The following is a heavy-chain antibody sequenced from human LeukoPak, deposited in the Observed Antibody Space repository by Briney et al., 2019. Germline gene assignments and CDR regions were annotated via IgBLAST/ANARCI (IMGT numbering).Heavy chain of an antibody. CDR2: ISGSGGST. D-gene: IGHD6-13*01. V-gene: IGHV3-23*01. CDR1: GFTFINYA. Sequence: GGSLRLSCAASGFTFINYAVTWVRQAPGKGLEWVSVISGSGGSTYYADSVKGRFTISRDNAKNSLYLQMNSLRAEDTAVYYCARDARQQLVERFDYWGQGTLVTVSS. J-gene: IGHJ4*02. CDR3: ARDARQQLVERFDY.